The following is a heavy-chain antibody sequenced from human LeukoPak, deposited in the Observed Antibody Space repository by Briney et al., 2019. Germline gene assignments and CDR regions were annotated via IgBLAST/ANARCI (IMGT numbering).Heavy chain of an antibody. CDR3: AKGYDFWSGGYYYMDV. CDR1: GFTFSSYA. Sequence: GGSLRLSCAASGFTFSSYAMHWVRQAPGKGLEWVAVISYDGSNKYYADSVKGRFTISRDNSKNTLYLQMNSLRAEDTAVYYCAKGYDFWSGGYYYMDVWGKGTTVTVSS. J-gene: IGHJ6*03. D-gene: IGHD3-3*01. V-gene: IGHV3-30*04. CDR2: ISYDGSNK.